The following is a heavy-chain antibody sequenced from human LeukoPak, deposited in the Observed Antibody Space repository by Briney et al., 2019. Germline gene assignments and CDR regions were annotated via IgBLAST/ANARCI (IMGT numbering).Heavy chain of an antibody. D-gene: IGHD1-1*01. J-gene: IGHJ5*02. CDR1: GGSISSGGYY. CDR2: IYHSGST. CDR3: ARETTGNWFDP. Sequence: PSQTLSLTCTVSGGSISSGGYYWSWIRQPPGKGLEWIGYIYHSGSTYYNPSLKSRVTISVDRSKNQFSLKLSSVTAADTAVYYCARETTGNWFDPWGQGTLVTVSS. V-gene: IGHV4-30-2*01.